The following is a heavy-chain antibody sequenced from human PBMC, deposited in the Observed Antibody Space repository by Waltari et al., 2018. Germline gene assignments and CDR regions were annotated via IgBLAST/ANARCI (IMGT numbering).Heavy chain of an antibody. CDR1: GGSISSYY. J-gene: IGHJ4*02. CDR3: ARWSPTDDFDY. D-gene: IGHD1-26*01. Sequence: QVQLQESGPGLVKPSETLSLTCTVSGGSISSYYWSWIRQPPGKGLEWIGYIYYSGSTNDNPSRKSRVTISVDTSKNQFSLKLSSVTAADTAVYYCARWSPTDDFDYWGQGTLVTVSS. CDR2: IYYSGST. V-gene: IGHV4-59*01.